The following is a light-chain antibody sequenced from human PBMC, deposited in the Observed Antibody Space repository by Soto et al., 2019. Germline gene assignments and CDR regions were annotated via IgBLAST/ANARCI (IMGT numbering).Light chain of an antibody. V-gene: IGLV1-47*01. CDR2: RNN. CDR1: SSNIGSNY. Sequence: QSVLTQPPSASGTPGQRVTISCSGSSSNIGSNYAYWYQQLPGTAPKLLIYRNNQRPSGVPDRFSGSKSGTSASLAISGLRSEDEADYHCAAWDDSLSGPVVVFGGGTKLTVL. CDR3: AAWDDSLSGPVVV. J-gene: IGLJ2*01.